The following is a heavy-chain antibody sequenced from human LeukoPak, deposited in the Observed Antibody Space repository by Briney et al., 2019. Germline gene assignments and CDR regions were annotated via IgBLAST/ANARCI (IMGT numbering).Heavy chain of an antibody. CDR1: GFTLSGHS. CDR2: ISSSSYI. D-gene: IGHD1-1*01. CDR3: AKDARRRTTGPYYYYYMDV. J-gene: IGHJ6*03. V-gene: IGHV3-21*04. Sequence: PGGSLRLSCVVSGFTLSGHSINWVRQAPGKGLEWVSSISSSSYIYYTDSVKGRFTISRDNSKNTLYLQMNSLRAEDTAVYYCAKDARRRTTGPYYYYYMDVWGKGTTVTVSS.